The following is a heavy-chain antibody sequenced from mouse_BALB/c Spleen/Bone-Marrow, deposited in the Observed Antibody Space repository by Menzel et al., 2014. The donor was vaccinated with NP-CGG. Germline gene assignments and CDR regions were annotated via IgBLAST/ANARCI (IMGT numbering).Heavy chain of an antibody. J-gene: IGHJ1*01. CDR2: INPYNDVT. V-gene: IGHV1-14*01. D-gene: IGHD1-1*02. CDR3: ARNYGHWYFDV. Sequence: VQLQQSGPELVKPGASVKMSCKTSGYRFTTYVMHWVKQKPGQGLEWIGYINPYNDVTNYNEKFKSKATLTSDKSSSTSYMELSSLTSEDSAVYYCARNYGHWYFDVWGAGTTVTVSS. CDR1: GYRFTTYV.